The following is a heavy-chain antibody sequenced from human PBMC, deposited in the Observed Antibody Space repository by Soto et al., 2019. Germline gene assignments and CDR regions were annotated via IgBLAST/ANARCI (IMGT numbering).Heavy chain of an antibody. Sequence: HPGGSLRLSCAASGFTFIIYAITFFGHAPLRGLEWVSSIGSVDETYYADSVKGRFTISRDDSKNTLYLQMNSLRAEDTALYYCAKDRMDHNSVWDPFDIWGQGTMVTVSS. J-gene: IGHJ3*02. CDR1: GFTFIIYA. V-gene: IGHV3-23*01. CDR2: IGSVDET. CDR3: AKDRMDHNSVWDPFDI. D-gene: IGHD1-20*01.